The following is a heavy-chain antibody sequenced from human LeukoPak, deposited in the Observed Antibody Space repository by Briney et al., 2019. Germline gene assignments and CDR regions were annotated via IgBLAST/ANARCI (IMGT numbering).Heavy chain of an antibody. D-gene: IGHD3-9*01. CDR2: IGTAGDT. CDR3: ARGRYFDWLDDAFDI. CDR1: GFTFSSYS. V-gene: IGHV3-13*01. Sequence: GGSLRLSCAASGFTFSSYSMNWVRQATGKGLEWVSAIGTAGDTYYPGSVKGRFTISRENAKNSLYLQMNSLRAGDTAVYYCARGRYFDWLDDAFDIWGQGTMVTVSS. J-gene: IGHJ3*02.